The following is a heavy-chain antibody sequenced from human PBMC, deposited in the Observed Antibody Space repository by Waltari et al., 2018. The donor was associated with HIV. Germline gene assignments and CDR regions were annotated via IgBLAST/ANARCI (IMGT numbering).Heavy chain of an antibody. CDR3: ARKGGRSSPLGY. J-gene: IGHJ4*02. V-gene: IGHV3-7*01. Sequence: EVQLVESGGGLVQPGGSLRLSCAASGFTFSSYWMSWVRQAPGKGLEWVANIKQDGSEIYYVDSVKGRFTISRDTAKNSLYLQMNSLRAEDTAVYFCARKGGRSSPLGYWGQGTLVTVSS. CDR1: GFTFSSYW. CDR2: IKQDGSEI. D-gene: IGHD6-13*01.